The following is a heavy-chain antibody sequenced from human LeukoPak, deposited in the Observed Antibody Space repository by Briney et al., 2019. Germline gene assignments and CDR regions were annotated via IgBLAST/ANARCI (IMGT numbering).Heavy chain of an antibody. D-gene: IGHD6-19*01. J-gene: IGHJ4*02. Sequence: PSETLSLTCTVSGDSISNNYYWGWIRQPPGKGLEWIGNIYHGGNTYYNLSLKSRVTISLDTSKNQFSLKLTSVTAADTAVYYCARTGGSYRSDWPLDFWGQGTLVTVSS. CDR3: ARTGGSYRSDWPLDF. CDR2: IYHGGNT. V-gene: IGHV4-38-2*02. CDR1: GDSISNNYY.